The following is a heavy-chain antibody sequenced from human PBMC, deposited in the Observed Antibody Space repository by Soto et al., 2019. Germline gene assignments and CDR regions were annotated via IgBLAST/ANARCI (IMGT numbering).Heavy chain of an antibody. CDR2: TWYDGSTK. D-gene: IGHD2-2*01. CDR1: GFSFTSYA. Sequence: QVHLVESGGGVVQPGRSLRLSCGASGFSFTSYAMHWVRQAPGKGLEWVAITWYDGSTKHYADSVKGRFTISRDNSKNMAYLQMNSLRVEDTAVYFCARGANRNASAFDSWGQGTPVTVSS. CDR3: ARGANRNASAFDS. J-gene: IGHJ4*02. V-gene: IGHV3-33*01.